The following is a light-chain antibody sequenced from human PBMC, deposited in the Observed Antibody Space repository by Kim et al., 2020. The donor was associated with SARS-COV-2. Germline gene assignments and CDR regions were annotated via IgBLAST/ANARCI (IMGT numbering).Light chain of an antibody. CDR3: HQYNDWPPGDT. V-gene: IGKV3-15*01. Sequence: EIVMTQSPATLSVSPGERATLSCRASQSVSSNLAWYQMKPGRAPRLLFYGASTRATGIPDRFSGSGSGTEFTLTISSLQSEDFALYYCHQYNDWPPGDTFGQGTKLEI. CDR1: QSVSSN. CDR2: GAS. J-gene: IGKJ2*01.